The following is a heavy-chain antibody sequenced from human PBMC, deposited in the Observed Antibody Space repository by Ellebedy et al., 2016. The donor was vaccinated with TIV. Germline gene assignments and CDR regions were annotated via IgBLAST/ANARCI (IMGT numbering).Heavy chain of an antibody. CDR3: ARGSYSGYDPFDY. CDR1: GYTFTSYA. Sequence: AASVKVSCKASGYTFTSYAMHWVRQAPGQSLEWMGWINTDKGNTKFSQKCQGRVTTTRDTSASTAYMERSGLRSEDTAVYYCARGSYSGYDPFDYWGQGTLVTVSS. D-gene: IGHD5-12*01. V-gene: IGHV1-3*04. J-gene: IGHJ4*02. CDR2: INTDKGNT.